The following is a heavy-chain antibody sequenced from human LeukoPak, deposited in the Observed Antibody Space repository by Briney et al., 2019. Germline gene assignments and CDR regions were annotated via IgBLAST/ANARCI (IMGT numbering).Heavy chain of an antibody. D-gene: IGHD2-15*01. CDR2: ISGSGGST. Sequence: ASVKVSCKASGGTFSSYAMSWVRQAPGKGLEWVSGISGSGGSTYYADSVKGRFTIFRDNSKNTLYLQMNSLRAEDTAVYHCANGWSPDYWGRGTLVTVSS. CDR3: ANGWSPDY. V-gene: IGHV3-23*01. CDR1: GGTFSSYA. J-gene: IGHJ4*02.